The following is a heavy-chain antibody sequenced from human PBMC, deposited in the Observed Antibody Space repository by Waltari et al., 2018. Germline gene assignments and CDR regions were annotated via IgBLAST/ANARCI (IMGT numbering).Heavy chain of an antibody. V-gene: IGHV3-21*01. CDR2: ISPNRQEI. Sequence: EVQLVESGGGLVKPGGSLRLSCAASGFIFRSYSMNWVRQAPGKGREWVESISPNRQEIHYRDSVKGRFTISRDDAMNSLYLQMNGLTAEDSAVYYCARDTRGWSNYFDPGGQGTLVTVSS. D-gene: IGHD6-19*01. CDR1: GFIFRSYS. J-gene: IGHJ5*02. CDR3: ARDTRGWSNYFDP.